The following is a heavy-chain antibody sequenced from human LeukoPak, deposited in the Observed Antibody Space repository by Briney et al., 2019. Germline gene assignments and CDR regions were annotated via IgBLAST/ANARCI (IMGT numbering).Heavy chain of an antibody. D-gene: IGHD2-21*01. V-gene: IGHV3-23*01. CDR2: ISGSDDGT. CDR3: AKSPYRFDVFDI. Sequence: GGTLRLSCAASGFTFSTYAMSWVRQIPGKGLEWVSAISGSDDGTYYADSMKGRFTISRDNSKNTLYLQMSSLRAEDTAVYYCAKSPYRFDVFDIWGQGTMVTVSS. J-gene: IGHJ3*02. CDR1: GFTFSTYA.